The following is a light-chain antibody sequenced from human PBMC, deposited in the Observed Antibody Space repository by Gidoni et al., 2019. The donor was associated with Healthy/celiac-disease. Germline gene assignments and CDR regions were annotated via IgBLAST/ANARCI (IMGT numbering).Light chain of an antibody. Sequence: DIVMTQYPDSLAVSLVERATINCKSSQSVLYSSNDKNYLAWYQQKPGQPPKLLIYWASTRESGVPDRFSGSGSGTDFTLTISSLQAEDVAVYYCQQYYSTLTFGGGTKVEIK. CDR2: WAS. CDR1: QSVLYSSNDKNY. V-gene: IGKV4-1*01. CDR3: QQYYSTLT. J-gene: IGKJ4*01.